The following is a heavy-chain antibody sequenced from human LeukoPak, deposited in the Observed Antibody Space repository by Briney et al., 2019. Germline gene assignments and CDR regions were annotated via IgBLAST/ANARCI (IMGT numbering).Heavy chain of an antibody. D-gene: IGHD1/OR15-1a*01. J-gene: IGHJ4*02. CDR2: INANSGST. Sequence: ASVKVSCKXSGYTFTSYYIHWVRQTPGQGLEWMGIINANSGSTTNAQRFQGRVTMTRDTSTSTVYMELSSLRSEDTAVYYCARDDGGGTYYFDYWGQGTLVTVSS. V-gene: IGHV1-46*01. CDR1: GYTFTSYY. CDR3: ARDDGGGTYYFDY.